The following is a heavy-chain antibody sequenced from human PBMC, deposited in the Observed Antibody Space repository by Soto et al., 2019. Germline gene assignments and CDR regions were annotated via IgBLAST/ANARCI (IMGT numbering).Heavy chain of an antibody. CDR1: GGSIASSDW. CDR2: IFHEGYS. D-gene: IGHD5-18*01. J-gene: IGHJ4*02. Sequence: QVQLQESGPELVKPSGTLSLTCAVSGGSIASSDWWNWVRQTPEKGLEWIGEIFHEGYSIYNPSLKSRVTISGDKSKYQLYLELTSVTAADTALYYCARVHPSGNSWSFPYWGQGILVTVSS. CDR3: ARVHPSGNSWSFPY. V-gene: IGHV4-4*02.